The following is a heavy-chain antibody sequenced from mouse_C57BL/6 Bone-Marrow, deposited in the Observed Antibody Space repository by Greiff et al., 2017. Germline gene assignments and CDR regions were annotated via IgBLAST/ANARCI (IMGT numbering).Heavy chain of an antibody. J-gene: IGHJ3*01. Sequence: QVQLQQPGAELVKPGASVKLSCKASGYTFTSYRMHWVKQRPGQGLEWIGMIHPSSGSTNYNEKFKSKATLTVDKSSSTAYMQLSSLTSEDSAVYYCASLLAWVAYWGQGTLVTVSA. V-gene: IGHV1-64*01. CDR2: IHPSSGST. CDR1: GYTFTSYR. CDR3: ASLLAWVAY. D-gene: IGHD2-10*01.